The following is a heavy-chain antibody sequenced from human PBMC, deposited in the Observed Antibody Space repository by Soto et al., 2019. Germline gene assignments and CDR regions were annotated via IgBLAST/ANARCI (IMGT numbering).Heavy chain of an antibody. CDR3: VKDGGYCSSSTCYATPNHYFDX. CDR1: GFTFSDYW. J-gene: IGHJ4*02. Sequence: GGSLRLSCEASGFTFSDYWMSWVRQAPGKGPEWVGNIKFDGSEKKYVDSVRVRFTISRDNSSSSLSLQMNSLRAGDTAVYYCVKDGGYCSSSTCYATPNHYFDXWGQGTLVTVSX. V-gene: IGHV3-7*03. D-gene: IGHD2-2*01. CDR2: IKFDGSEK.